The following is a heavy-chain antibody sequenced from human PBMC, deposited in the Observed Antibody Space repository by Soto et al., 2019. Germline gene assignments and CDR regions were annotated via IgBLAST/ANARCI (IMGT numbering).Heavy chain of an antibody. V-gene: IGHV4-59*08. CDR2: IYYAGTT. D-gene: IGHD3-22*01. J-gene: IGHJ4*02. Sequence: LSLTCTVSDGSFSPTYWGWIRQPPGKGLEWIGYIYYAGTTTYNPSLKGRATISLDTSENQFSLKVRSVTAADTAVYYCARLGRYYQAFDSWGQGTLVTV. CDR1: DGSFSPTY. CDR3: ARLGRYYQAFDS.